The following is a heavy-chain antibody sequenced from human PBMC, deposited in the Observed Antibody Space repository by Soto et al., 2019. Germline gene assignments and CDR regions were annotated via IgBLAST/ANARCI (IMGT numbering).Heavy chain of an antibody. J-gene: IGHJ5*02. Sequence: SETLSLTCNVSGVSIINTSYYWGWIRQPPGKGLEWIGTVYCDGTTFYNPSLKSRLIISVDTSKNQFSLSLTSVTSADTAFYYCARHGSSWGQGTLVTVSS. V-gene: IGHV4-39*01. CDR2: VYCDGTT. CDR1: GVSIINTSYY. CDR3: ARHGSS.